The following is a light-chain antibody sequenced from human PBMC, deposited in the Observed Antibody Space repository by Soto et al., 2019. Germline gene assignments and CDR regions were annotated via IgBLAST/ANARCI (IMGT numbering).Light chain of an antibody. CDR1: QSVLYSSNNKNY. CDR3: QQYSTSPPTT. CDR2: WAS. Sequence: DIVMTQSPDSLAVSLGERATINCKSSQSVLYSSNNKNYLAWYQQKPGQPPKLLIYWASTRESGVPDRFSGSGSGTDFTLTIISLQAEDVAVYYCQQYSTSPPTTFCQGTKLGIK. J-gene: IGKJ2*01. V-gene: IGKV4-1*01.